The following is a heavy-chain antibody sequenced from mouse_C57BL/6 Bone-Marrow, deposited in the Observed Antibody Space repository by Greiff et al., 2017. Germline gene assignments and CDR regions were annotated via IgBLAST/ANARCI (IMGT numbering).Heavy chain of an antibody. Sequence: VMLVESGGGLVQPGASLRLPCAASGVTFTDHYMSWVRQPPGKAPEWVALIRNKANGYTTEYTASVKGRFTISRDISQNILYLQMNTLSAEDSATYYCVNASELGRFAYWGQGTLVTVSA. CDR3: VNASELGRFAY. J-gene: IGHJ3*01. V-gene: IGHV7-4*01. CDR2: IRNKANGYTT. CDR1: GVTFTDHY.